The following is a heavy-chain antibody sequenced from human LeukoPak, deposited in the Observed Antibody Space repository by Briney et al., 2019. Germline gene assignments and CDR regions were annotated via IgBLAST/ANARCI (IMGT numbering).Heavy chain of an antibody. J-gene: IGHJ4*02. D-gene: IGHD3-22*01. Sequence: PGGSLRLSCAASGFTISNFWMSWVRQPPGKGLEWVANIKQDGSEKYYVDSVKGRFTISRDNAKNSLYLQMNSLGADDTAMYYCARTYSHDGSRYRHFDYWGQGTLVTVSS. V-gene: IGHV3-7*01. CDR2: IKQDGSEK. CDR1: GFTISNFW. CDR3: ARTYSHDGSRYRHFDY.